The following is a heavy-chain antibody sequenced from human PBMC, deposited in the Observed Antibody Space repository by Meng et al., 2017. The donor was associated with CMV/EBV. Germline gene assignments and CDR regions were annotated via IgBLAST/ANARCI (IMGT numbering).Heavy chain of an antibody. CDR1: GGTFSSYA. D-gene: IGHD1-26*01. V-gene: IGHV1-69*10. CDR3: ASRKWELLRGVAFDI. J-gene: IGHJ3*02. Sequence: SVKVSCKASGGTFSSYAISWARQAPGQGLEWMGGIIPILGIANYAQKFQGRVTITADKSTSTAYMELSSLRSEDTAVYYCASRKWELLRGVAFDIWGQGTTVTVSS. CDR2: IIPILGIA.